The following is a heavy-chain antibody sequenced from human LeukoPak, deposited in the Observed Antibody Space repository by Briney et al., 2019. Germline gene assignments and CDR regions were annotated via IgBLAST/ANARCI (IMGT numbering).Heavy chain of an antibody. CDR2: IPYTDNVK. D-gene: IGHD1-26*01. Sequence: PGGSLRLSCAASGFTFSAYSMNWVRQVPGKGLEWVAYIPYTDNVKHYADSVKGRFTISRDNAKNSLYLQMDSLRAEDTAVYYCARCPIVGVYSGVDYWGQGTLVTVSS. V-gene: IGHV3-48*01. CDR1: GFTFSAYS. J-gene: IGHJ4*02. CDR3: ARCPIVGVYSGVDY.